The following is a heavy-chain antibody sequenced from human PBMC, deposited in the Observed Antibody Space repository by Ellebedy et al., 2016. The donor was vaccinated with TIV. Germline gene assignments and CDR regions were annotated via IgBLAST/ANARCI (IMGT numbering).Heavy chain of an antibody. Sequence: MPSETLSLACALYGGSFSGYYWIWNRQPPGKGLEWIGEINNSGSTSYNPSLKSRVTISIDMSKNQFSLKLSSVTAADTAVYYRASGDCSGGSSYKNDNWGQGTLVTVSS. D-gene: IGHD2-15*01. CDR3: ASGDCSGGSSYKNDN. CDR1: GGSFSGYY. J-gene: IGHJ4*02. CDR2: INNSGST. V-gene: IGHV4-34*01.